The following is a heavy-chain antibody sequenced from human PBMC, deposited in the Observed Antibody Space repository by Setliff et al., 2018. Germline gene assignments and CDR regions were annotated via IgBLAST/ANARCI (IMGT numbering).Heavy chain of an antibody. CDR3: APVPTGDYVNDY. J-gene: IGHJ4*02. Sequence: SETLSLTCTVSGGSISSGDYYWSWIRQPPGKGLEWIGYIYYSGSTYYNPSLKSRVTISVDTSKNQFSLKLSSVTAADTAVYYCAPVPTGDYVNDYWGQGTLVTVSS. D-gene: IGHD4-17*01. CDR1: GGSISSGDYY. CDR2: IYYSGST. V-gene: IGHV4-30-4*08.